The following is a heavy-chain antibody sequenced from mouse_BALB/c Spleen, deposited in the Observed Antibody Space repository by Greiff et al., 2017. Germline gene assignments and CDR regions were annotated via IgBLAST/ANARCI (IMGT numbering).Heavy chain of an antibody. V-gene: IGHV5-6-3*01. CDR2: INSNGGST. CDR3: ARDTRLYYCDY. CDR1: GFTFSSYG. Sequence: EVKLMESGGGLVQPGGSLKLSCAASGFTFSSYGMSWVRQTPDKRLELVATINSNGGSTYYPDSVKGRFTISRDNAKNPLYLQMSSLTSEDTAMYYWARDTRLYYCDYWGQGTTLTVSS. D-gene: IGHD1-2*01. J-gene: IGHJ2*01.